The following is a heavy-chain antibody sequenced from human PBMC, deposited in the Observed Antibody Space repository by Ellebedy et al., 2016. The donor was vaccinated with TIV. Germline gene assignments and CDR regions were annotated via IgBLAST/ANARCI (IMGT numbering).Heavy chain of an antibody. D-gene: IGHD5-18*01. Sequence: GESLKISCAASGFTFSRYGMTWVRQAPGKGLEWISFISNPGTAIYYAASVKGRFTVSRDNSKKILYLQMKSLRLEDVAVYYCARSPFGYSYGYGPFDHWGQGTPVTVSS. CDR3: ARSPFGYSYGYGPFDH. CDR1: GFTFSRYG. V-gene: IGHV3-48*04. CDR2: ISNPGTAI. J-gene: IGHJ4*02.